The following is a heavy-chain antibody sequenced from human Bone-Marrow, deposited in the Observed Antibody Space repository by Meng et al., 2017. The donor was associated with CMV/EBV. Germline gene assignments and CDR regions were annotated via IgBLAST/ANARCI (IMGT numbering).Heavy chain of an antibody. V-gene: IGHV3-30*04. CDR2: ISYDGSNK. J-gene: IGHJ4*02. CDR1: GFTFSSYA. CDR3: ARSMTMVVTPAY. D-gene: IGHD4-23*01. Sequence: GESLKISCVASGFTFSSYAMHWVRQAPGKGLEWVAVISYDGSNKYYADSVKGRFTISRDNSKNTLYLQMNSLRAEDTAVYYCARSMTMVVTPAYWGQGTLVTVSS.